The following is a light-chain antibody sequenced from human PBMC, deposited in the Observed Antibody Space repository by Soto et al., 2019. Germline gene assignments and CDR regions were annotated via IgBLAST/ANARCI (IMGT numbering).Light chain of an antibody. CDR2: GVS. CDR3: SSYTSSGTYV. J-gene: IGLJ1*01. V-gene: IGLV2-14*01. CDR1: SSDVGAYNY. Sequence: QSALTQPASVSGSLGQSITISCTGTSSDVGAYNYVSWYQQHPGTAPKLLICGVSDRPSGVSNRFSGSKSGNTASLTISGLQAEDEATYYCSSYTSSGTYVFGPGTKVTVL.